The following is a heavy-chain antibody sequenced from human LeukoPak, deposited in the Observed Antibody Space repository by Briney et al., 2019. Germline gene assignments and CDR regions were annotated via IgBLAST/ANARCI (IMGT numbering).Heavy chain of an antibody. V-gene: IGHV3-23*01. Sequence: GGSLRLSCAASGFIFSDYAMNWVRQAPGKGLEWVSLISTSGTEHYADSVKGRFTISRDNSKNTLYLQMNTLRAEDTALYYCAKDLDSTGPFESPGNYWGQGTLVTVSS. D-gene: IGHD2-8*02. J-gene: IGHJ4*02. CDR1: GFIFSDYA. CDR3: AKDLDSTGPFESPGNY. CDR2: ISTSGTE.